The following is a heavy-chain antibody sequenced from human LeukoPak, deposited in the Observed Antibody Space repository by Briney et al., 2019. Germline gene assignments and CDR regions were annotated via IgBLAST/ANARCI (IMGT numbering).Heavy chain of an antibody. J-gene: IGHJ1*01. V-gene: IGHV4-59*01. CDR2: IYYSGST. CDR1: GGSISSYY. Sequence: SETLSLTCTVSGGSISSYYWSWIRQPPGKGLEWIGYIYYSGSTDYKPSLKSRVTISVDTSKNQFSLKLRSVTAADTAVYYCASTYYYDSSGFLFQHWGQGTLVTVSS. D-gene: IGHD3-22*01. CDR3: ASTYYYDSSGFLFQH.